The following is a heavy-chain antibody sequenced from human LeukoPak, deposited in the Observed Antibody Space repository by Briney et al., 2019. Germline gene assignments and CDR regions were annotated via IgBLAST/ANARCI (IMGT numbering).Heavy chain of an antibody. D-gene: IGHD3-10*01. V-gene: IGHV1-2*02. CDR3: ARERGGDVLLWFGELLDRNDSDY. CDR2: INPNSGGT. J-gene: IGHJ4*02. Sequence: ASVKVSCKASGYTFTGYYMHWVRQAPGQGLEWMGWINPNSGGTNYAQKFQGRVTMTRDTSISTAYMELSRLRSDDTAVYYCARERGGDVLLWFGELLDRNDSDYWGQGTLVTVSS. CDR1: GYTFTGYY.